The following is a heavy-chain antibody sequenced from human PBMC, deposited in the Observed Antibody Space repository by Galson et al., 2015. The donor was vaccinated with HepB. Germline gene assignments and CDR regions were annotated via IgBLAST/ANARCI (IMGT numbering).Heavy chain of an antibody. D-gene: IGHD1-7*01. CDR1: GGTFSSDA. Sequence: CKASGGTFSSDAISWVRQAPGQGLEWMGRIIPIFGTANYAQKFQGRVTITADESTSTAYMELSSLRSEDTAVYYCARLGPVKVNWNYSHDAFDIWGQGTMVTVSS. J-gene: IGHJ3*02. V-gene: IGHV1-69*01. CDR2: IIPIFGTA. CDR3: ARLGPVKVNWNYSHDAFDI.